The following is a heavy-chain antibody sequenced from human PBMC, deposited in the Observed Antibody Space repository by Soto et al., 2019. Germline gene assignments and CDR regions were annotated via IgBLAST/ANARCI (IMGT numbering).Heavy chain of an antibody. CDR1: CGSISSGGYY. CDR3: ARGDVGDTAMVARFDY. Sequence: QVQLQESGPGLVEPSQTLSLTCTVSCGSISSGGYYWSWIRQHPGKGLEWIGYIYYSGSTYYNPSLKSRVTISVDTSKNQFSLKLSSVTAADTAVYYCARGDVGDTAMVARFDYWGQGTLVTVSS. CDR2: IYYSGST. D-gene: IGHD5-18*01. J-gene: IGHJ4*02. V-gene: IGHV4-31*03.